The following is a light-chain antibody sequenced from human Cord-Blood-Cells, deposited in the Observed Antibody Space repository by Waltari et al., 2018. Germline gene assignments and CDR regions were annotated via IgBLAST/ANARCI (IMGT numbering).Light chain of an antibody. CDR3: QQYGSSPYT. V-gene: IGKV3-20*01. CDR2: GAS. Sequence: EIVLTQSPGTLSLSPGERATLSCRASQSVSSSHLAWYQQKPGQAPRLLIYGASSRATGIPDRFSGSGSGTDFTLTISRLEPEYFAVYYCQQYGSSPYTFGQGTKLEIK. J-gene: IGKJ2*01. CDR1: QSVSSSH.